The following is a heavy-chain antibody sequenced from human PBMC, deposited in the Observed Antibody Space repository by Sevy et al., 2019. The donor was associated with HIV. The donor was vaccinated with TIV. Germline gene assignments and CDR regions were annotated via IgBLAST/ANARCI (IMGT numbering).Heavy chain of an antibody. D-gene: IGHD2-2*01. V-gene: IGHV3-21*01. J-gene: IGHJ4*02. CDR2: ISSSSSYI. Sequence: GGSLRLSCAASGFTFSSYSMNWVRQAPGKGLEWVSSISSSSSYIYYADSVKGRFTISRDNAKNTLYLQMNSLRAEDTALYYCARDGIVIVSNAVAVSGFFDSWGQGTLVTVSS. CDR3: ARDGIVIVSNAVAVSGFFDS. CDR1: GFTFSSYS.